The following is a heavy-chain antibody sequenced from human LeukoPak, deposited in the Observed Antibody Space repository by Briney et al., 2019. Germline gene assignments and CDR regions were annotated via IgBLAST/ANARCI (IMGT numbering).Heavy chain of an antibody. CDR2: IADDGSRT. CDR1: GFTFSGYG. CDR3: TIYNRGHFAC. D-gene: IGHD1-14*01. V-gene: IGHV3-33*03. Sequence: PGGSLRLSCAASGFTFSGYGMNWFRQTPGKGLEWVAVIADDGSRTFYADSVKGRFTISRDNSKNTMYVQMDGLRAEDTAVYYCTIYNRGHFACWGQGTPV. J-gene: IGHJ4*01.